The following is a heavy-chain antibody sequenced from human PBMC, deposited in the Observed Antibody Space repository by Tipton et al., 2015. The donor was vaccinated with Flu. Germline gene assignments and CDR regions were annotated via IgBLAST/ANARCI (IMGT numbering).Heavy chain of an antibody. CDR2: IYYSGST. J-gene: IGHJ5*02. D-gene: IGHD5-12*01. CDR3: ARHRYYSGYDS. Sequence: TLSLTCNVSGGSINNYYWTWIRRPPGKGLEWIGYIYYSGSTNYNPSLKSRVTISVDTSKNQFSLKLSSVTAADTAVYYCARHRYYSGYDSWGQGTLVTVSS. V-gene: IGHV4-59*08. CDR1: GGSINNYY.